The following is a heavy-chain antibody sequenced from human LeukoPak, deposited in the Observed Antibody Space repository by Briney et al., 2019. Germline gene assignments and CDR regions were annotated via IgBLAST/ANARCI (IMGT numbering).Heavy chain of an antibody. D-gene: IGHD2-2*01. CDR2: MNPNRGNT. CDR3: ARRKRCSSTSCYYAWFDP. V-gene: IGHV1-8*01. CDR1: GYTFTIYD. J-gene: IGHJ5*02. Sequence: ASVKVSFKASGYTFTIYDINWVRQATGQGLEWMGWMNPNRGNTGYTQKFQGRVTITRNTSISTAYMELSSLRSEDTAVYYCARRKRCSSTSCYYAWFDPWGQGTLVTVSS.